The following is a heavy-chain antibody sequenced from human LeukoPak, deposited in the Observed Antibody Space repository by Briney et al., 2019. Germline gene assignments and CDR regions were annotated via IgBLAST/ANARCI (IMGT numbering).Heavy chain of an antibody. J-gene: IGHJ4*02. D-gene: IGHD1-26*01. CDR1: GGSIRSYY. Sequence: SETLSLACTVSGGSIRSYYWGWIRQPPGKGLEWIGYIYYSGSTNYNPSLKSRVTISVDTSKNQFSLKLNSVTAADTAVYYCARDIGTGFTDYWGQGTLVTVSS. CDR2: IYYSGST. V-gene: IGHV4-59*01. CDR3: ARDIGTGFTDY.